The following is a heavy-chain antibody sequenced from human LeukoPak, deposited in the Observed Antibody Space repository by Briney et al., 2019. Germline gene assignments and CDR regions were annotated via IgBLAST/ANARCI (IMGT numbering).Heavy chain of an antibody. CDR1: GYTFINYW. CDR3: ARRSRYCTTASCYTVFDY. Sequence: GGSLKISCEASGYTFINYWIGWVRQMPGKGLEWMGIIFPGDSDTRYSPSFQDQVTISADKSISTAHLQWSSLKASDTAIYYCARRSRYCTTASCYTVFDYWGQGTLVTVSS. CDR2: IFPGDSDT. V-gene: IGHV5-51*01. J-gene: IGHJ4*02. D-gene: IGHD2-2*02.